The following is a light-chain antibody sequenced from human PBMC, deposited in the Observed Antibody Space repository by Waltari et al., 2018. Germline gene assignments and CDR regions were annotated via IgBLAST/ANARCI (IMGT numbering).Light chain of an antibody. CDR2: CAS. CDR1: QSVLYSSNNKNY. CDR3: QQYYSTPYT. V-gene: IGKV4-1*01. Sequence: DSVMTQSPDSLALSLGGRATRNCKSSQSVLYSSNNKNYLAWYQQKPGQPPKLLIYCASTRESGVPDRFSGSGSGTDFTLTISSLQAEDVAVYYCQQYYSTPYTFGQGTKLEIK. J-gene: IGKJ2*01.